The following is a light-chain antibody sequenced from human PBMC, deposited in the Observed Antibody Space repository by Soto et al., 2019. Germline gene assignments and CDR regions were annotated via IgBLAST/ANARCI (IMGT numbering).Light chain of an antibody. Sequence: QSVLTQPPSVSGAPGQRVTISCTGSSSNIGAGYGVHWYQQLPETAPKLLIYGNSNRPSGVPDRFSGSKSGTSASLAITGLQAEDEADYSCQSSASSLSGAVFGGGTTLTVL. J-gene: IGLJ3*02. CDR2: GNS. CDR1: SSNIGAGYG. CDR3: QSSASSLSGAV. V-gene: IGLV1-40*01.